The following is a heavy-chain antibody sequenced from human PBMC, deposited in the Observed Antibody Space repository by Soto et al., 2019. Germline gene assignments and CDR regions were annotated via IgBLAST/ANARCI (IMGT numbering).Heavy chain of an antibody. CDR1: GGSFSGYY. CDR3: ARGGLNYQGHWFDP. V-gene: IGHV4-34*01. CDR2: INHSGST. J-gene: IGHJ5*02. Sequence: QVQLQQWGAGLLKPSETLSLTCAVYGGSFSGYYWSWIRQPPGKGLEWIGEINHSGSTNYNPSLKGRVTISVDTSKNQFSLKLSSVTAADTAVYYCARGGLNYQGHWFDPWGQGTLVTGSS. D-gene: IGHD1-7*01.